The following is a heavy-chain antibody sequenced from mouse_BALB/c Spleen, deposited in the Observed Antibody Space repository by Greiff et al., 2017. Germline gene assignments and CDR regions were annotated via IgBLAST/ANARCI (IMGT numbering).Heavy chain of an antibody. CDR3: ARVGKQYYFDY. V-gene: IGHV1-54*01. J-gene: IGHJ2*01. CDR1: GYAFTNYL. D-gene: IGHD2-1*01. Sequence: VQLQQSGAELVRPGTSVKVSCKASGYAFTNYLIEWVKQRPGQGLEWIGVINPGSGGTNYNEKFKGKATLTADTSSSTAYMQLSSLTSDDSAVYFCARVGKQYYFDYWGQGTTLTVSS. CDR2: INPGSGGT.